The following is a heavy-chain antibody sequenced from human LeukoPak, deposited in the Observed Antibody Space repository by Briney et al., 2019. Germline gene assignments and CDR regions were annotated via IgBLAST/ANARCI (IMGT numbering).Heavy chain of an antibody. CDR1: GGSFSGYY. Sequence: SETLSLTCAVYGGSFSGYYWSWIRQPPGKGREWIGEINHSGSTNYNPSLKSRVTISVDTSKNQFSLKLSSVNAADTAVYYCARGEWEIGLFFDYWGQGTLVTVSS. CDR3: ARGEWEIGLFFDY. CDR2: INHSGST. D-gene: IGHD1-26*01. V-gene: IGHV4-34*01. J-gene: IGHJ4*02.